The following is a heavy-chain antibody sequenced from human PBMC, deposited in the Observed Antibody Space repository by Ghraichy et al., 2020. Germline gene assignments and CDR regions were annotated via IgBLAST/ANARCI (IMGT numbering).Heavy chain of an antibody. J-gene: IGHJ4*02. V-gene: IGHV4-4*02. D-gene: IGHD6-19*01. Sequence: SETLSLTCAVSGGSISSSNWWSWVRQPPGKGLEWIGEIYHSGSTNYNPSLKSRVTISVDKSKNQFSLKLSSVTAADTAVYYCARCSRGSSGWALDYWGQGTLVTVSS. CDR2: IYHSGST. CDR1: GGSISSSNW. CDR3: ARCSRGSSGWALDY.